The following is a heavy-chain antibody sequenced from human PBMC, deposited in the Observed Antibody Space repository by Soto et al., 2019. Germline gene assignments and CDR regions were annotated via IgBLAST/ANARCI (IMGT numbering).Heavy chain of an antibody. CDR3: ARGVGFCSGCTCYRYYYGMDV. Sequence: PSETLSLTCMVSGGSISSYYWSWIRQAPGKGLEWIGYIYYTGSTNYNPSLKSRVTISVDTSKNQFSLKLSSVTAADTAMYYCARGVGFCSGCTCYRYYYGMDVWGQGTTVTVSS. CDR2: IYYTGST. V-gene: IGHV4-59*01. CDR1: GGSISSYY. J-gene: IGHJ6*02. D-gene: IGHD2-15*01.